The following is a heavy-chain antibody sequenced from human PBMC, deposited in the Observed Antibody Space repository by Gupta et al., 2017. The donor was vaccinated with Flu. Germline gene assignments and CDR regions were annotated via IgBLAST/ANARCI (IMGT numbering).Heavy chain of an antibody. CDR1: GGSISSYY. Sequence: QVQLQESGPGLVKPSETLSLTCTVSGGSISSYYWSWIRQPPGKGLEWIGYIYYSGSTNYNPSLKSRVTISVDTSKNQFSLKLSSVTAADTAVYYCARARDYGDYFLNYYYYGMDVWGQGTTVTVSS. D-gene: IGHD4-17*01. CDR3: ARARDYGDYFLNYYYYGMDV. CDR2: IYYSGST. J-gene: IGHJ6*02. V-gene: IGHV4-59*01.